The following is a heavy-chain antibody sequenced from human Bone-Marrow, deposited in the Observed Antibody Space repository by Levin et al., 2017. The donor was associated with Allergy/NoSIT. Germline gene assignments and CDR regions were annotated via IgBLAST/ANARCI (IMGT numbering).Heavy chain of an antibody. CDR2: ISGAGGGSR. V-gene: IGHV3-23*01. CDR3: VKGYDYGFDH. D-gene: IGHD3-16*01. J-gene: IGHJ4*02. CDR1: GFTFRSYA. Sequence: GESLKISCEASGFTFRSYAMSWVRQAPGKGLEWVSIISGAGGGSRYYGDSVKGRFTISRDNSKNTLFLQMGSLRVEDTGVYYCVKGYDYGFDHWGQGTLVTVSS.